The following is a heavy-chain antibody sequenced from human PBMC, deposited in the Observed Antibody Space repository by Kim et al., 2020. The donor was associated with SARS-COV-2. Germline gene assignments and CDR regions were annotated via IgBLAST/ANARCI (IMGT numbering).Heavy chain of an antibody. V-gene: IGHV4-4*09. J-gene: IGHJ4*02. Sequence: NYTPTLRSRVTISVDTTKNQFSLKLSSVTAADTAVYYCAGTVRGANFDYWGRGALVTVSS. CDR3: AGTVRGANFDY. D-gene: IGHD3-10*01.